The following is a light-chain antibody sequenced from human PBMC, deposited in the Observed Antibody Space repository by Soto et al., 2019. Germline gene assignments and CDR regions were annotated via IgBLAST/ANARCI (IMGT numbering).Light chain of an antibody. CDR1: QSVVGGY. V-gene: IGKV3D-20*01. CDR2: DTS. Sequence: DIVLTQSPATLSLSPGDRVTLSCGASQSVVGGYFAWYQRKPGLAPRLIIYDTSIRASGIPDRISGSGSGTHFTLTISRLEPEDFAVYYCQQYGSSPSFGQGTKVEIK. J-gene: IGKJ1*01. CDR3: QQYGSSPS.